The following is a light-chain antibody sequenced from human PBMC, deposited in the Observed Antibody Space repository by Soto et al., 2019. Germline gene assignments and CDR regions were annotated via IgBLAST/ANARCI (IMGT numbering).Light chain of an antibody. V-gene: IGKV3-15*01. J-gene: IGKJ1*01. CDR3: HQYNNWPPWT. Sequence: EIVLTQSPGTLSLSPGERATLSCRASQSVSPYLAWYQQKPGQAPRLLIHGASTRATGIPARLSGSGSGTEFTLTISSLQSEDYAVYYCHQYNNWPPWTFGQGTKVDIK. CDR2: GAS. CDR1: QSVSPY.